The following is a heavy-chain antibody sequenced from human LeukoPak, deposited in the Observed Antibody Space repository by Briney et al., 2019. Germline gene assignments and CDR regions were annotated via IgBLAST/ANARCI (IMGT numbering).Heavy chain of an antibody. CDR3: ARAYYDFWSGYVPNYGRDV. V-gene: IGHV1-69*13. D-gene: IGHD3-3*01. CDR2: IIPIFGTA. Sequence: SVKVSCKASGGTFSSYAISWVRQAPGQGLEWMGGIIPIFGTANYAQKFQGRVTITADESTSTAYMELSSLRSEDTAVYYCARAYYDFWSGYVPNYGRDVWGQGTTVTVSS. J-gene: IGHJ6*02. CDR1: GGTFSSYA.